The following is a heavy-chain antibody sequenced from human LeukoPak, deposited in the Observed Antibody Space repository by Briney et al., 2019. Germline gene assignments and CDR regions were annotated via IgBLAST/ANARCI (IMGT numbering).Heavy chain of an antibody. CDR3: ARSSCSNFDPFDI. J-gene: IGHJ3*02. V-gene: IGHV4-59*08. CDR2: IYYSGST. Sequence: SETLSLTCTVSGGSLCRYTCGWSWQPPGKGLEWIGYIYYSGSTACNPSLKSRVTISVDTSSNQFSLKVTFVTAPDTAVYYCARSSCSNFDPFDIWGQGTMVTVSS. CDR1: GGSLCRYT. D-gene: IGHD4-11*01.